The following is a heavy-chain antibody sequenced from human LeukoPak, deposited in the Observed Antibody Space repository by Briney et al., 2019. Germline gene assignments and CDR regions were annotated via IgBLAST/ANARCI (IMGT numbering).Heavy chain of an antibody. J-gene: IGHJ4*02. V-gene: IGHV3-21*01. CDR2: ISSTSSNT. CDR1: GFTFSSNS. D-gene: IGHD2-15*01. Sequence: GGSLRLSCAASGFTFSSNSMNWVRQVPGKGLEWVSSISSTSSNTYYADSVKGRFTITRDNAKNSLYLQMNSLRAEDTAVYYCAKEFCSGGRCYAYLDYWGPGTLVSVSS. CDR3: AKEFCSGGRCYAYLDY.